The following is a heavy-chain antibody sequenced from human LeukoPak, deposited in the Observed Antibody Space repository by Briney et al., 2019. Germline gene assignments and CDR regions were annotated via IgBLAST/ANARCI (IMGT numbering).Heavy chain of an antibody. V-gene: IGHV3-74*01. Sequence: GGSLRLSCAASGFTFSSYWMHWVRQAPGKGPVWISHISSGDGTNIGYADSVKGRFTISRDNAKNTLYLQMNSLRAEDTAVYYCAKDAGWYGLNNRFDPWGQGTLVTVSS. D-gene: IGHD6-19*01. CDR1: GFTFSSYW. CDR2: ISSGDGTNI. CDR3: AKDAGWYGLNNRFDP. J-gene: IGHJ5*02.